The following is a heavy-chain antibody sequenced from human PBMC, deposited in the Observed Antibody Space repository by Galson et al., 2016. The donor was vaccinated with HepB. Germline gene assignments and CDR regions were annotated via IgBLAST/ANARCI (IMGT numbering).Heavy chain of an antibody. CDR1: GFTFSGYW. CDR2: IKQDGSEK. Sequence: SLRLSCAASGFTFSGYWMTWVRRAPGKGLEWVANIKQDGSEKNYVDSVKGRFTIFRDNAKNLVYLQMNSLRAEDTAIYYCASAPAATESDYWGQRTLVTVSP. CDR3: ASAPAATESDY. J-gene: IGHJ4*02. V-gene: IGHV3-7*01. D-gene: IGHD6-25*01.